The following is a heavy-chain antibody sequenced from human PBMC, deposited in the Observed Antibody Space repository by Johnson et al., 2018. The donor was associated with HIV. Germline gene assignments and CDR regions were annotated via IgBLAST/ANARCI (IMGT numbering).Heavy chain of an antibody. V-gene: IGHV3-7*05. CDR3: ARDLRLGAIDAFDS. J-gene: IGHJ3*02. CDR2: IRQDGSER. D-gene: IGHD1-26*01. Sequence: VQVVESGGGLVQPGGSLRLSCAASRFTFSSYWMSWVRQAPGKGLEWVANIRQDGSERYYVDSVKGRFTISRDNAKNSLYLQMNSLSAEDTAIYYCARDLRLGAIDAFDSWGQGTMVTVSS. CDR1: RFTFSSYW.